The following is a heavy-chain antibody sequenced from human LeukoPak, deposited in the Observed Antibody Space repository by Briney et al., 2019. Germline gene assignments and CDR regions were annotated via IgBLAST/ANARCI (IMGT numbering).Heavy chain of an antibody. J-gene: IGHJ6*03. D-gene: IGHD1-26*01. CDR2: MNPNSGNT. Sequence: ASVKVSCKASGYTFTSYDINWVRQATGQGLEWMGWMNPNSGNTGYAQKFQGRVTMTRNTSISTAYMELSSLRPEDTAVYYCARNREPSPNYYYYMDIWGKGTTVTVSS. CDR1: GYTFTSYD. CDR3: ARNREPSPNYYYYMDI. V-gene: IGHV1-8*01.